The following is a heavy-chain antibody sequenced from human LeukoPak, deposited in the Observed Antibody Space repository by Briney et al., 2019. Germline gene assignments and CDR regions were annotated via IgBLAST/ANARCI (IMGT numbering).Heavy chain of an antibody. D-gene: IGHD4-4*01. Sequence: SETLSLTCAVYGGSFSGYYWSWIRQLPGKGLEWIGEINHSGSTNYNPSLKSRVTISVDTSKNQFSLKLSSVTAADSAVYYCAREPYSNSYYGMDVWGQGTTVTVSS. CDR2: INHSGST. CDR3: AREPYSNSYYGMDV. CDR1: GGSFSGYY. J-gene: IGHJ6*02. V-gene: IGHV4-34*01.